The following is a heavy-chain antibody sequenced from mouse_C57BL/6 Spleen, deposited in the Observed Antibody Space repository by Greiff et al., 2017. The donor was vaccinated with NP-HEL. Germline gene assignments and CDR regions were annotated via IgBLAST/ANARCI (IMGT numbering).Heavy chain of an antibody. CDR1: GFTFSSYA. Sequence: DVHLVESGGGLVKPGGSLKLSCAASGFTFSSYAMSWVRQTPEKRLEWVATIIDGGSYTYYPDNVKGRFTISRDNAKNNLYLQMSHLKSEDTAMYYCARDTPFAYWGQGTLVTVSA. V-gene: IGHV5-4*01. CDR3: ARDTPFAY. CDR2: IIDGGSYT. J-gene: IGHJ3*01.